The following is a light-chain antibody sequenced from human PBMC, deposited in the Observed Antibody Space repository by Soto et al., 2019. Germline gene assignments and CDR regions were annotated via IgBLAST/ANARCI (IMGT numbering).Light chain of an antibody. CDR1: SSDVGSYNL. CDR2: EGS. Sequence: QSALTQPASVSGSPGQSITISCTGTSSDVGSYNLVSWYQQHPGKAPKLMIYEGSKRPSGVSNRFSGSKSGNTASLTISGLQAEDEADYYCSSYTSGGNYVFGTGTKLTVL. CDR3: SSYTSGGNYV. J-gene: IGLJ1*01. V-gene: IGLV2-14*02.